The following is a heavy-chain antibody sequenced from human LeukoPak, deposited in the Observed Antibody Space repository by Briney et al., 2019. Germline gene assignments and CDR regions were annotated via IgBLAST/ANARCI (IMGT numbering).Heavy chain of an antibody. Sequence: ASVKVSCKASGYTFTSYDINWVRQATGQGLEWMGWMNPNSGNTGYAQKFQGRVTITRNTSISTAYMELSSLRSEDTAVYYCARVRDSSHFSFDYWGQGTLVTVSS. D-gene: IGHD6-13*01. V-gene: IGHV1-8*03. CDR3: ARVRDSSHFSFDY. CDR1: GYTFTSYD. CDR2: MNPNSGNT. J-gene: IGHJ4*02.